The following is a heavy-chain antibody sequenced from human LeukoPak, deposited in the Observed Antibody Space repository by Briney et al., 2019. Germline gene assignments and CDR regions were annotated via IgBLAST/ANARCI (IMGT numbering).Heavy chain of an antibody. CDR1: GGSISSYY. Sequence: SETLSLTCAVYGGSISSYYWSWIRQPPGKGLEWIGEINHSGSTNYNPSLKSRVTISLDTSKNQFSLKLSSVIAADTAVYYCARTTEGYCSSASCFGFSYSYYMDVWGKGTTVTISS. J-gene: IGHJ6*03. D-gene: IGHD2-2*01. V-gene: IGHV4-34*01. CDR2: INHSGST. CDR3: ARTTEGYCSSASCFGFSYSYYMDV.